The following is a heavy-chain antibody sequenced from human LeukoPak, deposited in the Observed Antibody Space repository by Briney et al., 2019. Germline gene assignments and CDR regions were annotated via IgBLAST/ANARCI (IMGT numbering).Heavy chain of an antibody. CDR1: GYIFTGYW. CDR2: IYPGDSDT. Sequence: AGESLKTSCKGSGYIFTGYWIGGVRQLPGKGLELMGVIYPGDSDTIYSPSFQAQFTISADRSISTPYLQWSSLKASDTAMYYCARLANNNYASGSLSSFGYWGQGTLVTVSS. D-gene: IGHD3-10*01. CDR3: ARLANNNYASGSLSSFGY. V-gene: IGHV5-51*01. J-gene: IGHJ4*02.